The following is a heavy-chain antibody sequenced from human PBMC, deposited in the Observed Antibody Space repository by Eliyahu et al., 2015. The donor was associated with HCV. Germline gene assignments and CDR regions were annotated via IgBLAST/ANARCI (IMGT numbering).Heavy chain of an antibody. J-gene: IGHJ4*02. Sequence: QVQLQESGPGLVKPSETLSLTCTVSGGSISSYYWSWIRQPPGKGLEWIGYIYYSGSTNYNPSLKSRVTISVDTSKNQFSLKLSSVTAADTAVYYCARESVTWGQGTLVTVSS. D-gene: IGHD3-10*01. CDR3: ARESVT. CDR2: IYYSGST. V-gene: IGHV4-59*01. CDR1: GGSISSYY.